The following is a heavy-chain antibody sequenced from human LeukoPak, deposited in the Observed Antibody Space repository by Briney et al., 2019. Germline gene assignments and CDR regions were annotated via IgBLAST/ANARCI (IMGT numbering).Heavy chain of an antibody. Sequence: SETLSLTCTVSGDSINSGSYYWGRIRQPPGKGLEWIGSIYYRGSPYYNPSLKSRVTISIDTSKDQLSLKLTSVTAAGTAVYYCARETVTTLSVRINWFDPWGQGTLVTVSS. J-gene: IGHJ5*02. CDR2: IYYRGSP. CDR1: GDSINSGSYY. V-gene: IGHV4-39*07. D-gene: IGHD4-17*01. CDR3: ARETVTTLSVRINWFDP.